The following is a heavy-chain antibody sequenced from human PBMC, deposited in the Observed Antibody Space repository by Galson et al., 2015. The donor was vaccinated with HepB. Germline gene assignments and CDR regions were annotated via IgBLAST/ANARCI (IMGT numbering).Heavy chain of an antibody. J-gene: IGHJ4*02. Sequence: LSLTCTVSGGSISSYYWSWIRQPPGKGLEWIGYIYYSGSTNYNPSLKSRVTISVDTSKNQFSLKLSSVTAADTAVYYCARDREGLDYWGQGTLVTVSS. CDR2: IYYSGST. CDR1: GGSISSYY. V-gene: IGHV4-59*01. D-gene: IGHD1-26*01. CDR3: ARDREGLDY.